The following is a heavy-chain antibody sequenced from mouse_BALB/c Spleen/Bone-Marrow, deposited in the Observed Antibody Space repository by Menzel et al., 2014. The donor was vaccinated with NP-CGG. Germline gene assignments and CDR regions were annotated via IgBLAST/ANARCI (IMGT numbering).Heavy chain of an antibody. D-gene: IGHD2-1*01. CDR1: GYTFTSYW. Sequence: QVQLKESGAELARPGASVKLSCKASGYTFTSYWMQWVKQRPGQGLEWIGAIYPGDGDTRYTQKFRGKATLTADKSSNTAYMQLSSLTSEDSAVYFCAGPYGNYDAMDYWGQGTSVTVSS. V-gene: IGHV1-87*01. CDR3: AGPYGNYDAMDY. CDR2: IYPGDGDT. J-gene: IGHJ4*01.